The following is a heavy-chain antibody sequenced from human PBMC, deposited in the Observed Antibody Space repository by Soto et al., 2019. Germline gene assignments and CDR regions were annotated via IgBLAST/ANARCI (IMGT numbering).Heavy chain of an antibody. V-gene: IGHV4-39*01. J-gene: IGHJ5*02. CDR2: IYYSGST. CDR1: GGSISSSSYY. D-gene: IGHD4-17*01. Sequence: SETLSLTCTVSGGSISSSSYYWGWIRQPPGKGLEWIGSIYYSGSTYYNPSLKSRVTISVDTSKNQFSLKLSSVTAADTAVYYCARPLAPPVTNREQQNWFDPWGQGTLVTVSS. CDR3: ARPLAPPVTNREQQNWFDP.